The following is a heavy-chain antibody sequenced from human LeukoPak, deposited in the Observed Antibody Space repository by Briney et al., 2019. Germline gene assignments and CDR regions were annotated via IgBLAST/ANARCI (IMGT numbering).Heavy chain of an antibody. D-gene: IGHD3-3*01. CDR1: GYTFTSYG. CDR2: ISAYNGNT. Sequence: ASVKVSCKASGYTFTSYGISWVRQAPGQGLEWMGWISAYNGNTNYAQKLQGRVTMTTDTSTSTAYMELRSLRFDDTAVYYCARDLSRYDFWSGPIDYGMDVWGQGTTVTVSS. V-gene: IGHV1-18*01. CDR3: ARDLSRYDFWSGPIDYGMDV. J-gene: IGHJ6*02.